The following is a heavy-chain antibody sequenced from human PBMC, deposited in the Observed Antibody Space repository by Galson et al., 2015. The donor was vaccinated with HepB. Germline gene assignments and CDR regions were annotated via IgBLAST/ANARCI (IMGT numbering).Heavy chain of an antibody. CDR1: GFTFSSHA. D-gene: IGHD2-15*01. CDR2: ITDSGGRT. CDR3: AKDALRGFCSGGICYYSLID. V-gene: IGHV3-23*01. J-gene: IGHJ4*02. Sequence: SLRLSCAASGFTFSSHAMTWVRQAPGQGLEWVSVITDSGGRTNYAESVKGRFTISRDNSKNTLYLQMNSLRAEDTAVYYCAKDALRGFCSGGICYYSLIDWGQGTLVTVSS.